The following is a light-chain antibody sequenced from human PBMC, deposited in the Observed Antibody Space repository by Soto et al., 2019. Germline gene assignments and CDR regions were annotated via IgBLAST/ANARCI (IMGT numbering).Light chain of an antibody. CDR2: EIT. CDR3: SSYAGTNNGHM. Sequence: QSALTQPPSASGAPGQTVTISCTGTKTDIGGCLYVSWYQQHPGKAPKLMIYEITNRPSGVPDRFSGSKSGSTASLTISKLQAEDEAEYYCSSYAGTNNGHMFGPGTKLTVL. CDR1: KTDIGGCLY. V-gene: IGLV2-8*01. J-gene: IGLJ1*01.